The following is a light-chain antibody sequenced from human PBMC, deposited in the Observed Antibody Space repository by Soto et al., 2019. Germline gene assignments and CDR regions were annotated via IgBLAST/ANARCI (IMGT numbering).Light chain of an antibody. CDR3: SSYTSNTTPYV. Sequence: QSALTQPASVSGSPGQSIAISCTGTSSDVGAYNYVSWYQQHPGKVPKLVIYDVTNRPSGASDRFSGSKSGNTASLTIPGLQAEDEADYYCSSYTSNTTPYVFGTGTKVTV. CDR1: SSDVGAYNY. V-gene: IGLV2-14*01. J-gene: IGLJ1*01. CDR2: DVT.